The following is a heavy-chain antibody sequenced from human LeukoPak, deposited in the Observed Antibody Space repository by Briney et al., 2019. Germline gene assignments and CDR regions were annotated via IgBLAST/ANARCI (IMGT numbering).Heavy chain of an antibody. CDR1: GVSITSNY. CDR3: ARSSGHSYGDFDY. V-gene: IGHV4-59*01. Sequence: SETLSLTCSVSGVSITSNYWSWIRQPPGKGLEWIGYTHHSGSTSYNPSLKSRITMSLDTSNNQFSLKLSSVTAADTAVYYCARSSGHSYGDFDYWGREPWSPSPQ. J-gene: IGHJ4*02. CDR2: THHSGST. D-gene: IGHD5-18*01.